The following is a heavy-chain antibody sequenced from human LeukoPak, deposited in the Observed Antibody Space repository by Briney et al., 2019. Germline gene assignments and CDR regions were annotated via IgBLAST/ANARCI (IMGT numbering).Heavy chain of an antibody. D-gene: IGHD2-15*01. CDR2: IIPIFGTA. CDR1: GGTFSSYA. CDR3: ARDRGGYCSGGSCYFDY. V-gene: IGHV1-69*13. Sequence: SVKVSCKASGGTFSSYAISWVRQAPGQGLEWMGGIIPIFGTANYAQKFQGRVTITADESTSTAYMELSSLRSEDTAVYYCARDRGGYCSGGSCYFDYWGQGTLVTVSS. J-gene: IGHJ4*02.